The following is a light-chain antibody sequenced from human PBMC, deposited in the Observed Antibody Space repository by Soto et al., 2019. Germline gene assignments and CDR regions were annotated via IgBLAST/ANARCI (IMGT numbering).Light chain of an antibody. CDR1: SSDVGGYNY. Sequence: QSALTQPASVSGSPGQSITISCTGTSSDVGGYNYVSWYQQHPGKAPKLMIYEVSNRPSGVSNRFSGSKSGNTASLTISGLQAEDEDDYYCTSYTSSSTPCVFGTGTKLTAL. CDR2: EVS. CDR3: TSYTSSSTPCV. J-gene: IGLJ1*01. V-gene: IGLV2-14*01.